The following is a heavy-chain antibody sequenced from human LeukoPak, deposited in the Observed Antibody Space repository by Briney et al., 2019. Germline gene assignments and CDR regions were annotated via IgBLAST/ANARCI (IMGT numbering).Heavy chain of an antibody. CDR1: GYSFTTYG. CDR3: ARGYYYGSGSYSDC. CDR2: INAANDNT. Sequence: ASVKVSCKASGYSFTTYGMHWVRQAPGQRLEWMGWINAANDNTKSPQKFQGRVTITRDTSASTAYMELSSLRPEDTAVYYCARGYYYGSGSYSDCWGQGTLVTVSS. J-gene: IGHJ4*02. V-gene: IGHV1-3*01. D-gene: IGHD3-10*01.